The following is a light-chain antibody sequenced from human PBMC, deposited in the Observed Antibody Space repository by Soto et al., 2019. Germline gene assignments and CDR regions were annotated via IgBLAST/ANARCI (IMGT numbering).Light chain of an antibody. Sequence: ETVLTQSPATLSLSPGERATLSCRASQSVSSYLAWYQQKPGQAPRLLIYDASNRATGIPDRFSGSGSGTDFTLTISSLEPEDFAVYYCQQRSNWPKTFGQGTKVAIK. CDR3: QQRSNWPKT. V-gene: IGKV3-11*01. CDR1: QSVSSY. J-gene: IGKJ1*01. CDR2: DAS.